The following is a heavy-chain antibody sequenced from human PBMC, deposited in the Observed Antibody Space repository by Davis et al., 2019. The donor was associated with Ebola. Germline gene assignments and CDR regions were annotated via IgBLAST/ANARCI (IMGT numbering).Heavy chain of an antibody. V-gene: IGHV3-9*01. J-gene: IGHJ6*02. CDR3: ARGLYWPNYYYYGMDV. D-gene: IGHD2-8*02. Sequence: SLKISCAASGFTFDDYAMHWVRQAPGKGLEWVSGISWNSGSIGYADSVKGRFTISRDNAKNSLYLQMNSLRAEDTAVYYCARGLYWPNYYYYGMDVWVQGTTVTVSS. CDR1: GFTFDDYA. CDR2: ISWNSGSI.